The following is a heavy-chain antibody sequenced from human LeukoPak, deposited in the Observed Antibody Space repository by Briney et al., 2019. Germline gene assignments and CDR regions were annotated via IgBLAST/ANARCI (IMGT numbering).Heavy chain of an antibody. CDR3: ARGRPYSGGYHLDY. CDR1: GGSISSGDYY. D-gene: IGHD1-26*01. J-gene: IGHJ4*02. CDR2: IYYSGST. V-gene: IGHV4-30-4*01. Sequence: SQTLSLTCTVSGGSISSGDYYWSWIRQPPGKGLEWIGYIYYSGSTYYNPSLKSRVTMSVDTSKNQFFLKLSSVTAADTAVYYCARGRPYSGGYHLDYWGQGTLVTVSA.